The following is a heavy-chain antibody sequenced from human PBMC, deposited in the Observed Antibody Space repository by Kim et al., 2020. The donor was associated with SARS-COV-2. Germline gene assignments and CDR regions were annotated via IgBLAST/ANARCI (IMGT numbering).Heavy chain of an antibody. D-gene: IGHD1-26*01. CDR3: ARSSGGSYYSGMDV. Sequence: GGSLRLSCAASGFTFSSYAMHWVRQAPGKGLEWVAVISYDGSNKYYADSVKGRFTISRDNSKNTLYLQMNSLRAEDTAVYYCARSSGGSYYSGMDVWGQGTTVTVSS. CDR1: GFTFSSYA. CDR2: ISYDGSNK. V-gene: IGHV3-30*04. J-gene: IGHJ6*02.